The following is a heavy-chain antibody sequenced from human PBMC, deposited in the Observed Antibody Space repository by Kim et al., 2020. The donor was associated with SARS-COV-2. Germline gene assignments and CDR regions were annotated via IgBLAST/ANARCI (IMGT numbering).Heavy chain of an antibody. CDR2: IYHSGST. CDR1: GGSISSSNW. Sequence: SETLSLTCAVSGGSISSSNWWSWVRQPPGKGLEWIGEIYHSGSTNYNPSLKSRVTISVDKSKNQFSLKLSSVTAADTAVYYCAREGRFGELLLNPYFDYWGQGTLVTVSS. CDR3: AREGRFGELLLNPYFDY. D-gene: IGHD3-10*01. J-gene: IGHJ4*02. V-gene: IGHV4-4*02.